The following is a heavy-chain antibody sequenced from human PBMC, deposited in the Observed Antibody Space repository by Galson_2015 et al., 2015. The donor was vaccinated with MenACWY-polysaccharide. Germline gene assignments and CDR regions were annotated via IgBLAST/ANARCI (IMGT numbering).Heavy chain of an antibody. D-gene: IGHD3-22*01. Sequence: SVKVSCKASGYTFTSYDINWVRQATGQGLEWMGWMNPNSGNTGYAQKFQGRVTMTRNTSISTAYMELSSLRSEDTAVYYCARGRGYYDSSGPRDAFDIWGQGTMVTVSS. V-gene: IGHV1-8*01. CDR1: GYTFTSYD. J-gene: IGHJ3*02. CDR2: MNPNSGNT. CDR3: ARGRGYYDSSGPRDAFDI.